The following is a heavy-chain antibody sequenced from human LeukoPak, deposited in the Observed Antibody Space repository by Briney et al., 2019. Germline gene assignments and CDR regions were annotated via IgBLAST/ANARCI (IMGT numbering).Heavy chain of an antibody. CDR1: GGSFSGYY. J-gene: IGHJ1*01. CDR2: INRGGDT. D-gene: IGHD3-10*01. CDR3: ARGTGSGSYFHG. Sequence: SETLSLTCVVYGGSFSGYYWTWIRQSPGKGLEWIGEINRGGDTNYNPSLKSRATISVDTSKSQFSLKLSSVTAAGTAVYYCARGTGSGSYFHGWGQGTLVTVSS. V-gene: IGHV4-34*01.